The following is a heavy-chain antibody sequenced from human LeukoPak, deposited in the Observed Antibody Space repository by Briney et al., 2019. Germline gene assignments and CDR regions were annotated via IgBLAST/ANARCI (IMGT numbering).Heavy chain of an antibody. V-gene: IGHV3-30*02. CDR1: GFTFSSYG. CDR2: IRYDGSNK. CDR3: AKTLKYSSSSWGYFDL. Sequence: GGSLRLSCAASGFTFSSYGMHWVRQAPGKGLEWVAFIRYDGSNKYYADSVKGRFTISRDNSKNTLYLQMNSLRAEDTAVYYCAKTLKYSSSSWGYFDLWGRGTLVTVSS. D-gene: IGHD6-6*01. J-gene: IGHJ2*01.